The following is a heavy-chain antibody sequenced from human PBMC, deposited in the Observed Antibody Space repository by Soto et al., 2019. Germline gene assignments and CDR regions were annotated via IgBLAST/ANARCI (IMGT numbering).Heavy chain of an antibody. CDR3: ARDIGSSGHHDAFNI. CDR2: IYYSGST. CDR1: GGSISSGGDN. Sequence: QVQLQESGPGLVKPSQTLYLTCTVSGGSISSGGDNWNWIRQHPGKGLEWIGYIYYSGSTYYNPSLKSRVTISVDTSKNQFSLRLYSVTAADTAVYYCARDIGSSGHHDAFNIWGQGTLVTVSS. D-gene: IGHD6-13*01. J-gene: IGHJ3*02. V-gene: IGHV4-31*03.